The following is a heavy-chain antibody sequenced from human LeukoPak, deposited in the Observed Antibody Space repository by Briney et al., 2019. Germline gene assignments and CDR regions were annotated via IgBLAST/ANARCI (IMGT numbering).Heavy chain of an antibody. J-gene: IGHJ6*02. CDR2: ISGSGGST. D-gene: IGHD3-16*01. CDR1: GFTFSSYS. CDR3: AKYVWVRGYYYYGMDV. V-gene: IGHV3-23*01. Sequence: PGGSLRLSCAASGFTFSSYSMNWVRQALGKGLEWVSAISGSGGSTYYADSVKGRFTISRGNSKSTLYLQMNSLRAEDTAVYYCAKYVWVRGYYYYGMDVWGQGTTVTVSS.